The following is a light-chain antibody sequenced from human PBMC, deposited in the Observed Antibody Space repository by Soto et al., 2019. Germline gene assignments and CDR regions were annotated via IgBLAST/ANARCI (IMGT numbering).Light chain of an antibody. CDR2: VTS. CDR1: QGVGRW. V-gene: IGKV1-12*01. Sequence: DIQMTQSPSFVSAFVGDRVSVTCRASQGVGRWVAWYQQKPGRAPRLLIYVTSTLQSGVPSRFSGSGSGTEFALTISSLQPEDFATYYCQQAYNFPLTFGGGTKVEIK. J-gene: IGKJ4*01. CDR3: QQAYNFPLT.